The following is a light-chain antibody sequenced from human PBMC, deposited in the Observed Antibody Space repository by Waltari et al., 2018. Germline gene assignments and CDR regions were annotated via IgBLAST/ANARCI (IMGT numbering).Light chain of an antibody. CDR1: QGISSY. V-gene: IGKV1-8*01. Sequence: AIRMTQSPSSFSASTGDRVTITCRASQGISSYLAWYQQKPWKAPKLLIYAASTLQSGVPSRFSGSGSGTDFTLTISCLQSEDFATYYCQQYYSYPRATFGQGTKLEIK. CDR2: AAS. J-gene: IGKJ2*01. CDR3: QQYYSYPRAT.